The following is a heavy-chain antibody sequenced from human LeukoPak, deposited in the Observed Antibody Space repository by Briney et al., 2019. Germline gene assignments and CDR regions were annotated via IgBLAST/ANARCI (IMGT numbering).Heavy chain of an antibody. CDR1: GFTFSSYG. CDR3: ATEWAGATRRFEH. J-gene: IGHJ4*02. D-gene: IGHD1-26*01. Sequence: PGGSLRLSCAAFGFTFSSYGMHWVRQAPGKGLEWVAVMSYDGVDEYYADSVKGRFTIFRDNSKDTLYLQLNALTADDTAVYYCATEWAGATRRFEHWGQGTLVTVSS. V-gene: IGHV3-30*19. CDR2: MSYDGVDE.